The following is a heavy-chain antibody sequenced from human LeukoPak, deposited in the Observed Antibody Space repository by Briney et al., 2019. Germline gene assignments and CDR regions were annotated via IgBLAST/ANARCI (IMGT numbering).Heavy chain of an antibody. CDR1: GYTFTGYY. D-gene: IGHD6-19*01. CDR3: ARGAVAGNRVDY. CDR2: MNPNSGNT. Sequence: ASVKVSCKASGYTFTGYYMHWVRQSPGQGLEWMGWMNPNSGNTGYAQKFQGRVTMTRNTSISTAYMELSSLRSEDTAVYYCARGAVAGNRVDYWGQGTLVTVSS. J-gene: IGHJ4*02. V-gene: IGHV1-8*02.